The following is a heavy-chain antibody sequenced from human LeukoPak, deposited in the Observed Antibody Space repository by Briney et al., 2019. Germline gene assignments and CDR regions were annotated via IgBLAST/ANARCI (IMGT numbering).Heavy chain of an antibody. CDR1: GYTFTSYG. J-gene: IGHJ4*02. V-gene: IGHV3-23*01. CDR2: ISGSGGST. D-gene: IGHD6-19*01. CDR3: AKAYSSGGPGHYFDY. Sequence: SCKASGYTFTSYGISWVRQAPGKGLEWVSTISGSGGSTYYADSVKGRFTISRDNSKNTLYLQMNSLRAEDTAVYYCAKAYSSGGPGHYFDYWGQGTLVTVSS.